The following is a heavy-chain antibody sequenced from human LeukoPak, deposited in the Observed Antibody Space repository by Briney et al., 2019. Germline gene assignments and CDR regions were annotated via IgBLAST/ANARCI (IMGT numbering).Heavy chain of an antibody. J-gene: IGHJ4*02. CDR1: GFTFSSYW. Sequence: GGSLRLSCAASGFTFSSYWMSWVRQAPGKGLEWVANIKQDGSEKYYVDSVKGRFTISRDNAKNSLYLQMNSLRAEHTDVYYCARAAGDSSGSYYRFKYWGQGTLVTVSS. CDR2: IKQDGSEK. D-gene: IGHD3-22*01. V-gene: IGHV3-7*04. CDR3: ARAAGDSSGSYYRFKY.